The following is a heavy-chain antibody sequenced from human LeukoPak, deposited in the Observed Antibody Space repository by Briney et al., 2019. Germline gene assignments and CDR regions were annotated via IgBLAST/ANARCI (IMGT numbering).Heavy chain of an antibody. V-gene: IGHV1-18*01. CDR3: ARGHGDHSFDY. CDR2: ISAYNGNT. Sequence: ASVKVSCKASGYTFTNYGLSWVRQAPGQGLEWMGWISAYNGNTNYAQNLQGRVTMTTDTSTSTAYMELRSPRSDDTAVYFCARGHGDHSFDYWGQGTLVTVSS. J-gene: IGHJ4*02. D-gene: IGHD4-17*01. CDR1: GYTFTNYG.